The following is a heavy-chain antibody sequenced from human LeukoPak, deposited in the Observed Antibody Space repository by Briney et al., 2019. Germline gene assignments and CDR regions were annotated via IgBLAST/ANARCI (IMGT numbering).Heavy chain of an antibody. V-gene: IGHV3-48*03. CDR2: ISNSVSTI. D-gene: IGHD3-10*01. CDR3: AREKLYGSDC. J-gene: IGHJ4*02. Sequence: PGGSLRLSCAASGFTFSIYEMHWVRQAPGKGLEWVSYISNSVSTIKYADSVKGRFTISRDNAKNSLYLQMNSLRAEDTAVYYCAREKLYGSDCWGQGALVTVSS. CDR1: GFTFSIYE.